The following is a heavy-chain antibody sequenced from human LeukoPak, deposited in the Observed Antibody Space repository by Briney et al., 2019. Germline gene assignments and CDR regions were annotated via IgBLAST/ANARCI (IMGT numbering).Heavy chain of an antibody. CDR2: IYTSGST. D-gene: IGHD5-12*01. J-gene: IGHJ4*02. V-gene: IGHV4-4*07. Sequence: SETLSLTCTVSGGSISSYYWSWIRQPAGKGLEWIGRIYTSGSTNYNPSPKSRVTMSVDTSKNQFSLKLSSVTAADTAVYYCARVCGYSGYDELDYWGQGTLVTVSS. CDR3: ARVCGYSGYDELDY. CDR1: GGSISSYY.